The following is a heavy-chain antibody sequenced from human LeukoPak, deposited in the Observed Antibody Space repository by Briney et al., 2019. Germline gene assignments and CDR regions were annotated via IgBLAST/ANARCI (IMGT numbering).Heavy chain of an antibody. Sequence: ASVKVSCKASGYTFTGYYMHWVRQAPGQGLEWMGWINPNSGGTNYAQKFQGRVTMTRDTSISTAYMELSRLRFDDTAVYYCARGVVLRYFDWLLHFDYWGQGTLVTVSS. D-gene: IGHD3-9*01. CDR2: INPNSGGT. J-gene: IGHJ4*02. V-gene: IGHV1-2*02. CDR1: GYTFTGYY. CDR3: ARGVVLRYFDWLLHFDY.